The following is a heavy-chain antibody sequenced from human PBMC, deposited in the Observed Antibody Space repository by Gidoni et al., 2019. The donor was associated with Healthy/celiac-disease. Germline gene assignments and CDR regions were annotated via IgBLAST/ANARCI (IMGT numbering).Heavy chain of an antibody. D-gene: IGHD1-26*01. Sequence: EVQLVESGGGLVQPGRSLRLSCAASGFTFDDYAMHWVRQAPGKGLEWVSGISWNSGSIGYADSVKGRFTISRDNAKNSLYLQMNSLRAEDTALYYRAKDKSGSYYKPDAFDIWGQGTMVTVSS. CDR2: ISWNSGSI. CDR1: GFTFDDYA. CDR3: AKDKSGSYYKPDAFDI. V-gene: IGHV3-9*01. J-gene: IGHJ3*02.